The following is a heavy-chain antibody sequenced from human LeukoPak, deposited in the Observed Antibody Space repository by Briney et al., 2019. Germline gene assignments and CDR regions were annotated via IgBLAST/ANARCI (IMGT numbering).Heavy chain of an antibody. CDR3: AKTTVTSEEYYYYYMDV. V-gene: IGHV1-18*01. J-gene: IGHJ6*03. CDR2: IITYNGNT. CDR1: GGTFSSYA. Sequence: ASVKVSCKASGGTFSSYAISWVRQAPGQGLEWMGGIITYNGNTYYSQKLQGRVTMTTDTSTSTAYMELRSLRSDDTAVYYCAKTTVTSEEYYYYYMDVWGKGTTVTVSS. D-gene: IGHD4-17*01.